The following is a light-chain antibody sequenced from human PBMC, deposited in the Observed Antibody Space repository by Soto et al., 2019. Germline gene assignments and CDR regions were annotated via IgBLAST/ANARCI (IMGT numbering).Light chain of an antibody. Sequence: EIVLTHSPDTLSLSPGERATLSCRASQTVSNNYLAWYQQKAGQAPRLVIYDASTRATGIPDRFSASGSGTDFTLTISRLEPEDFAVYFCQEYASVRLTFGQGTKVEVK. J-gene: IGKJ1*01. CDR1: QTVSNNY. V-gene: IGKV3-20*01. CDR2: DAS. CDR3: QEYASVRLT.